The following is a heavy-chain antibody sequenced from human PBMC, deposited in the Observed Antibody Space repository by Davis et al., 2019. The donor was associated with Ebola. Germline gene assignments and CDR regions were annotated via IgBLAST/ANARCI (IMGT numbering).Heavy chain of an antibody. CDR1: GFTFSSYG. CDR2: IWYDGSNK. Sequence: PGGSLRLFCAASGFTFSSYGMHWVRQAPGKGLEWVAVIWYDGSNKYYADSVKGRFTISRDNSKNTLYLQMNSLRAEDTAVYYCARAAAGTWDFDYWGQGTLVTVSS. CDR3: ARAAAGTWDFDY. V-gene: IGHV3-33*08. J-gene: IGHJ4*02. D-gene: IGHD6-13*01.